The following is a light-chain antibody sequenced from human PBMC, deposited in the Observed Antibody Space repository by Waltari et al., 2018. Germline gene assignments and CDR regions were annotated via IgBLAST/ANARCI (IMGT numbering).Light chain of an antibody. CDR2: DVS. CDR3: CSFTSRSTWV. J-gene: IGLJ3*02. V-gene: IGLV2-14*01. CDR1: SSYVGGSNY. Sequence: QSALTQPASVSGSPGPSITISCTGTSSYVGGSNYVSWYQQHPGKVPKLLIFDVSNRPSGVSNRFSGSKSGNTASLTISGLQAEDESDYYCCSFTSRSTWVFGGGTKLTVL.